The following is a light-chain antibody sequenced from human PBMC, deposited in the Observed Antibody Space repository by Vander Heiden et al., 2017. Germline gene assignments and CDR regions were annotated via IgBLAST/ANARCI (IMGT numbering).Light chain of an antibody. V-gene: IGLV3-25*03. CDR2: KDA. Sequence: SYELTQPPPVSVSPAHTARIPCSGDALPKQYAYWYQQKPGQAPVLVIYKDAERPSGIPERFSGSSSGTTVTLTISGVQSEDEADYYCQSADSSGARGVFGGGTKLTVL. CDR3: QSADSSGARGV. J-gene: IGLJ3*02. CDR1: ALPKQY.